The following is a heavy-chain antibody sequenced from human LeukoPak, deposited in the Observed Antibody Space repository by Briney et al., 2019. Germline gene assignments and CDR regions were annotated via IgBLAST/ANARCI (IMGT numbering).Heavy chain of an antibody. Sequence: SVKVSCKASGGTFSSYAISWVRQAPGQGLEWMGRIIPIFGTANYAQKFQGRVTITTDESTSAAYMELSSLRSEDTAVYYCAESSGGEYYFDYWGQGTLVTVSS. V-gene: IGHV1-69*05. J-gene: IGHJ4*02. D-gene: IGHD1-14*01. CDR3: AESSGGEYYFDY. CDR1: GGTFSSYA. CDR2: IIPIFGTA.